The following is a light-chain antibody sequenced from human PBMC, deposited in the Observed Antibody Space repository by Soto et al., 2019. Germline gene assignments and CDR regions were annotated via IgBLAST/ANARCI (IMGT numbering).Light chain of an antibody. V-gene: IGLV2-8*01. CDR2: EVS. CDR3: SSYVGSDNYV. J-gene: IGLJ1*01. CDR1: SSDTGDYNY. Sequence: QSVLTQPPSASGSPGQSVTISCSGTSSDTGDYNYVSWYQQHPGKAPKLMIYEVSKRPSGVPDRFSGSKSGNTASLTVSGLHAEDEADSYCSSYVGSDNYVSGTGTKVTVL.